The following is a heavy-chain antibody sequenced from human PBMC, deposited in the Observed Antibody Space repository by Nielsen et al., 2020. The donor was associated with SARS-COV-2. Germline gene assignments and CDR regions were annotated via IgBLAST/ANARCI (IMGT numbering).Heavy chain of an antibody. CDR1: GYTFTSYD. V-gene: IGHV1-8*01. J-gene: IGHJ6*02. CDR2: MNPNSGNT. Sequence: ASVKVSCKASGYTFTSYDINWVRQATGQGLEWMGWMNPNSGNTGYAQKFQGRVTMTRNRSTSTAYMELSSLRSEDTAVYYCATGRSDCVGGSCYSSVGFYYYNGMDVWGQGTTVTVSS. CDR3: ATGRSDCVGGSCYSSVGFYYYNGMDV. D-gene: IGHD2-15*01.